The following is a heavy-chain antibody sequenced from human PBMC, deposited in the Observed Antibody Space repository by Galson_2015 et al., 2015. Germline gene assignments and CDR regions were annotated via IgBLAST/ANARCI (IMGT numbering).Heavy chain of an antibody. V-gene: IGHV7-4-1*01. CDR3: ARDFVETTNPICVDV. D-gene: IGHD5-18*01. CDR1: GYSFTNYA. CDR2: INTNTGNP. Sequence: SVKVSCKASGYSFTNYAMNWVRQAPGQGLEWMGWINTNTGNPTYAQGFTGRFVFSLDTSVSTAYLQISSLKAEDTAVYYCARDFVETTNPICVDVWGQGTTVTVSS. J-gene: IGHJ6*02.